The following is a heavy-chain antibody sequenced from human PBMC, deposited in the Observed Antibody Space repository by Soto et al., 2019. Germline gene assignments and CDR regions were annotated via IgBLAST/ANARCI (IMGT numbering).Heavy chain of an antibody. CDR3: ARDPLWGTAMVLWYFAL. D-gene: IGHD5-18*01. CDR2: ISYDGSNK. Sequence: QVQLVESGGGVVQPGRSLRLSCAASGFTFSSYAMHWVRQAPGKGLEWVAVISYDGSNKYYADSVKGRFTISRDNSKNTLYLQMNSRRAEDTAVYYCARDPLWGTAMVLWYFALWGRGTLVTVSS. V-gene: IGHV3-30-3*01. CDR1: GFTFSSYA. J-gene: IGHJ2*01.